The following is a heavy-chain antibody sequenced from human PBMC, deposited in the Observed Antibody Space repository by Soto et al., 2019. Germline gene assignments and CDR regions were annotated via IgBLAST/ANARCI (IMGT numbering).Heavy chain of an antibody. V-gene: IGHV3-66*01. CDR2: IYTPGTT. Sequence: GSLRLSCAASGFTVRNDYMNWVRQAPGKGLEWVSIIYTPGTTYYADSVKGRFTISRDNSKNTLYLQMNSLRVEDTAVYYCARESPATSPWCDPWGQGTLVTVSP. D-gene: IGHD2-2*01. CDR3: ARESPATSPWCDP. J-gene: IGHJ5*01. CDR1: GFTVRNDY.